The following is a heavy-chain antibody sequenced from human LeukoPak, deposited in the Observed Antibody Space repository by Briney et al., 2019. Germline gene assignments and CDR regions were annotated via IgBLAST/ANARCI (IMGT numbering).Heavy chain of an antibody. Sequence: SETLSLTCTVSGGSISGYYWSWIRQSPGKGLEWIGYIYHTGITAYNPSLGSRVTISVDRSNNQFSLRLTSVTAADTAVYYCARLHSSRAEEFDPWGQGTLVTVSS. CDR3: ARLHSSRAEEFDP. J-gene: IGHJ5*02. CDR1: GGSISGYY. CDR2: IYHTGIT. V-gene: IGHV4-59*01.